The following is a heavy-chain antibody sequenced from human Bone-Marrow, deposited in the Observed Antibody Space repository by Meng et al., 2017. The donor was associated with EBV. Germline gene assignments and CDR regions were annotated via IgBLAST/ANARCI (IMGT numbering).Heavy chain of an antibody. CDR2: IFYSGIT. V-gene: IGHV4-30-4*01. J-gene: IGHJ3*02. CDR1: GGSISGGDYY. Sequence: VQLQESGPGLVMPSQTLSFICAVSGGSISGGDYYWSWIRQPPGKGLEWIGYIFYSGITYYHPSLKSRVTISVDTSKNQFSLKLSSVTAADTAVYYCARDEISSGYDFDIWGKGTLVTVSS. CDR3: ARDEISSGYDFDI. D-gene: IGHD3-22*01.